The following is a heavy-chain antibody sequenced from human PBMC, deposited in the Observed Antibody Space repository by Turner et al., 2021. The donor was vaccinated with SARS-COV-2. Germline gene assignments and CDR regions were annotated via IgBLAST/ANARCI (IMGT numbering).Heavy chain of an antibody. CDR3: AREYYYDSNYGMDV. V-gene: IGHV3-33*01. D-gene: IGHD3-22*01. Sequence: QVQLVESGGGVVQPGRSLRLSCAAPGFTFSSYGMHWVRQAPGKGLEWVAVIWYDGSNNYYADSVKGRFTISRDNSKNTLYLQMNSLRAEDTAVYYCAREYYYDSNYGMDVWGQGTTVTVSS. CDR1: GFTFSSYG. CDR2: IWYDGSNN. J-gene: IGHJ6*02.